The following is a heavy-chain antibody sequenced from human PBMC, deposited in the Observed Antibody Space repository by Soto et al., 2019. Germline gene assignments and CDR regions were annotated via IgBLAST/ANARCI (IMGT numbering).Heavy chain of an antibody. CDR3: ARDSAYAFDS. Sequence: PGGSLRLSCAASGFTFSSYAMSWVRQAPGKGLEWVSAISGSGGSTYYADSVKGRFTISRDNAKNSLYLQMNGLRDGDTAVYYCARDSAYAFDSWGQGTLVTVSS. J-gene: IGHJ4*02. V-gene: IGHV3-23*01. CDR2: ISGSGGST. D-gene: IGHD5-12*01. CDR1: GFTFSSYA.